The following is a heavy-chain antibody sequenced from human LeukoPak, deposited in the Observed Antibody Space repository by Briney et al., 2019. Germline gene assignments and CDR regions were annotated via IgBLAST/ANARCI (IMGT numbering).Heavy chain of an antibody. J-gene: IGHJ3*02. D-gene: IGHD3-22*01. V-gene: IGHV3-53*01. CDR3: VRGDNSSLAFDI. Sequence: GGSLRLSRTASGITVSSKYMYWVRQAPGKGLDWVSVIFTADDTYYADSVKGRFTISRDISKNTLYLQMNSLRVEDTAVYYCVRGDNSSLAFDIWGRGTMVTVSS. CDR2: IFTADDT. CDR1: GITVSSKY.